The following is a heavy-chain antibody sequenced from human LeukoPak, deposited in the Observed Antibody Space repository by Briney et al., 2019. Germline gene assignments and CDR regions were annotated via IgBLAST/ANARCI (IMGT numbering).Heavy chain of an antibody. CDR2: IYHSGST. D-gene: IGHD6-13*01. V-gene: IGHV4-38-2*02. J-gene: IGHJ5*02. CDR1: GYAISSGYF. Sequence: SETLSLTCSVSGYAISSGYFWGWIRQPPGKGLEWIGTIYHSGSTYYNPSLKSRVTISVDTSKNQFSLKLSSVTAADTAVYYARGYSSSWYFNWFDPWGQGTLVTVSS. CDR3: RGYSSSWYFNWFDP.